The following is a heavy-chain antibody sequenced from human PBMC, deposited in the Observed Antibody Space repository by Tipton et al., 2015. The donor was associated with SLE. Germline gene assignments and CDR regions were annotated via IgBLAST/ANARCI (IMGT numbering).Heavy chain of an antibody. Sequence: TLSLTCAVYGGSFSGYYWSWIRQPPGKGLEWIGEINHSGSTNYNPSLKSRVTISVDTSKNQFSLKLSSVTAADTAVYYCASVMITFGGVIGDAFDIWGQGTMVTVSS. V-gene: IGHV4-34*01. CDR3: ASVMITFGGVIGDAFDI. CDR2: INHSGST. D-gene: IGHD3-16*02. J-gene: IGHJ3*02. CDR1: GGSFSGYY.